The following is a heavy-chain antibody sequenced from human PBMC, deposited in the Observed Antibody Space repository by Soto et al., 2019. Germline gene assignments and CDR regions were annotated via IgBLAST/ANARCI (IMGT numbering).Heavy chain of an antibody. D-gene: IGHD3-10*01. J-gene: IGHJ5*02. CDR2: IYTSGST. Sequence: SETLSLTGNVSVGPISSNYWSWIRQPAGKGLEWIGRIYTSGSTNYNPSLKSRVTMSVDTSKNQFSLKLSSVTAADTAVYYCARDLKYGKSGWFDPWGQGTLVTVSS. CDR3: ARDLKYGKSGWFDP. CDR1: VGPISSNY. V-gene: IGHV4-4*07.